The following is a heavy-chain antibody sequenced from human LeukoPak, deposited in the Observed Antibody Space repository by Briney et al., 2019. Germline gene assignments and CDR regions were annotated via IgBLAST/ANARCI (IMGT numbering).Heavy chain of an antibody. D-gene: IGHD3-10*01. CDR3: ASETTMVRN. J-gene: IGHJ1*01. CDR2: ISSSGTYI. V-gene: IGHV3-21*01. Sequence: GGSLRLSCVASGFTFSNYNMNWVRQAPGKGLEWVSSISSSGTYIYYADSVKGRFTISRDNAKNSLYLQMNSLRAEDTAVYYCASETTMVRNWGQGTLVTVSS. CDR1: GFTFSNYN.